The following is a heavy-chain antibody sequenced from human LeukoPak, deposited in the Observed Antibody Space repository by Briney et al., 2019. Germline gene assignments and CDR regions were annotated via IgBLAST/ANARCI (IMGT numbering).Heavy chain of an antibody. J-gene: IGHJ4*02. CDR1: GYSISSGYY. D-gene: IGHD2/OR15-2a*01. CDR2: IYHSGST. CDR3: ARKEYSNSKFDY. V-gene: IGHV4-38-2*02. Sequence: SETLSLTCTVSGYSISSGYYWGWIRQPPGKGLEWIGSIYHSGSTYYNPSLKSRVTISVDTSKNQFSLKLSSVTAADTAVYYCARKEYSNSKFDYWGQGTLVTVSS.